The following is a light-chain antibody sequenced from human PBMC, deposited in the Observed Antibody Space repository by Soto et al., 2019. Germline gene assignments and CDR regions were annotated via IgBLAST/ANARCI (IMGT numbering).Light chain of an antibody. Sequence: DIQMTQSPSTLSASVGDRVTITCRASQSISSWLAWYQQKPGKAPNLLIYKATSLESGVPSRFNGSGSGTEFILTISSLHPDEFATYYCQQYNSYSPTFGQGTKVEIK. J-gene: IGKJ1*01. CDR1: QSISSW. CDR2: KAT. CDR3: QQYNSYSPT. V-gene: IGKV1-5*03.